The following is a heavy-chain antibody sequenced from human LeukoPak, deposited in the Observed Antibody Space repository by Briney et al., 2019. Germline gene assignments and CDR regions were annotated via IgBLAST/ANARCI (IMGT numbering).Heavy chain of an antibody. CDR1: GVSISSSNSY. V-gene: IGHV4-39*07. J-gene: IGHJ4*02. D-gene: IGHD3-10*01. CDR3: ARGALLWFGERMEYYFDY. CDR2: IYYSGST. Sequence: SETASLTCTVSGVSISSSNSYWSWIRQPPGKGLEWIGSIYYSGSTYYNPSLKSRVTISVDTSKNQFSLKLSSMTAADTAVYYCARGALLWFGERMEYYFDYWGQGTLLTVSS.